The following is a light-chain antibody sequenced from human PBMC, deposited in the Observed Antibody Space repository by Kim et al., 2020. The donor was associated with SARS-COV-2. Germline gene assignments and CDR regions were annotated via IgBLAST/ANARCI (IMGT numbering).Light chain of an antibody. J-gene: IGLJ1*01. Sequence: QSVLTQPPSVSGAPGQRVTISCTGSISNIGAGYDVHWYQQLPATAPKLLIYGNSNRPSGVPDRFSGSKSDTSASLAITGLQAEDDADYYCQSYDNSLSGYVFGSGTKVTVL. CDR3: QSYDNSLSGYV. V-gene: IGLV1-40*01. CDR1: ISNIGAGYD. CDR2: GNS.